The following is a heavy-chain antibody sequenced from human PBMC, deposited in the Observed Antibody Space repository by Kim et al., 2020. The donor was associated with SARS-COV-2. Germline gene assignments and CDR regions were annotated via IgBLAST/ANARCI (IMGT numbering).Heavy chain of an antibody. Sequence: ASVKVSCKASGYTFTSYDINWVRQATGQGLEWMGWMNPNSGNTGYAQKFQGRVTMTRNTSISTAYMELSSLRSEDTAVYYCARSSDSSSWYVLSNWFDPWGQGTLVTVSS. J-gene: IGHJ5*02. V-gene: IGHV1-8*01. CDR2: MNPNSGNT. D-gene: IGHD6-13*01. CDR1: GYTFTSYD. CDR3: ARSSDSSSWYVLSNWFDP.